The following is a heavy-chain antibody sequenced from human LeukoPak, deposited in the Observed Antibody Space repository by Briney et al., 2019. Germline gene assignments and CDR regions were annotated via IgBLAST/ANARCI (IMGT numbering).Heavy chain of an antibody. J-gene: IGHJ4*02. CDR1: GFTFSSYA. CDR3: AKDEEGYSSSWSPFDY. D-gene: IGHD6-13*01. V-gene: IGHV3-23*01. CDR2: ISGSGGST. Sequence: GGSLRLSCAASGFTFSSYAMSWVRQAPGKGLDWVSAISGSGGSTYYAGSVKGRFTISRDNSKNTLYLQMNSLRAEDTAVYYCAKDEEGYSSSWSPFDYWGQGTLVTVSS.